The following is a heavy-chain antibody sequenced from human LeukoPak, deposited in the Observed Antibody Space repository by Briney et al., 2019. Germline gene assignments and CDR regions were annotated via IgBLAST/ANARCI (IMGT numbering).Heavy chain of an antibody. CDR1: GFTFSSYA. J-gene: IGHJ6*02. Sequence: GGSLRLSCAASGFTFSSYAMHWVRQAPGKGLEWVAVISYDGSNKYYADSVKGRFTISRDNSKNTLYLQMNSLRAEDTAVYYCARGDSSGYLYYYYYYGMGVWGQGTTVTVSS. CDR3: ARGDSSGYLYYYYYYGMGV. V-gene: IGHV3-30*04. CDR2: ISYDGSNK. D-gene: IGHD3-22*01.